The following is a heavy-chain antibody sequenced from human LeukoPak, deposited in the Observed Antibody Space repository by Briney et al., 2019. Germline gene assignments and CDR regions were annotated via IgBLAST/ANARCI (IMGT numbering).Heavy chain of an antibody. V-gene: IGHV1-2*02. CDR2: INPNSGGT. J-gene: IGHJ5*02. CDR1: GYTFTGYY. Sequence: VASVNVSFKASGYTFTGYYMHWVRQAPGQGLEWMGWINPNSGGTNYAQKFQGRVTMTRDTSISTAYMELSRLRSDDTAVYYCARKGSTPRRWFDPWGQGTLVTVSS. CDR3: ARKGSTPRRWFDP. D-gene: IGHD6-13*01.